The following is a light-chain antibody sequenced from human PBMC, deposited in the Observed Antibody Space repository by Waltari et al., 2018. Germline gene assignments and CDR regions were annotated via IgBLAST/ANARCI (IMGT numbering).Light chain of an antibody. V-gene: IGKV1-39*01. CDR1: QFIVTY. CDR3: QQSFSTPPLT. J-gene: IGKJ4*01. CDR2: ATS. Sequence: DIQTTQSPSSLSASVGDRVTITCRASQFIVTYSNWYQQKPGEVPKLLIYATSTLQTGVPSRFSGSETRTDFTLTISSLQPEDFATYYCQQSFSTPPLTFGGGTKVEVK.